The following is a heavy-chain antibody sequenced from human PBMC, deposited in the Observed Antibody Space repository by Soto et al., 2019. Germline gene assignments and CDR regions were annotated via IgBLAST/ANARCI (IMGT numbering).Heavy chain of an antibody. V-gene: IGHV3-30*18. CDR3: AKGGSPTYYYYHVDV. D-gene: IGHD1-26*01. Sequence: PGGSLRLSCAASGFTFSSYGMHWVRQAPGKGLEWVAVISYDGSNKYYADSVKGRFTISRDNSKNTLYLQMNSLRAEDTAVYYCAKGGSPTYYYYHVDVWGKGTPVTVSS. CDR2: ISYDGSNK. CDR1: GFTFSSYG. J-gene: IGHJ6*03.